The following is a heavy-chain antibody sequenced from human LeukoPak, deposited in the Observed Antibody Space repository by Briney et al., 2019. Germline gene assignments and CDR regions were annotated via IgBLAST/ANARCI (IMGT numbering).Heavy chain of an antibody. J-gene: IGHJ4*02. CDR2: IDQDGSEK. CDR3: ARDQGAAGDY. CDR1: GFTFSNYW. V-gene: IGHV3-7*01. Sequence: GGSLRLSCAASGFTFSNYWMTWVCQAPGKGLEWVANIDQDGSEKFHVDSVKGRFTISRDNAKDSLYLQMNSLRAEDTALYYCARDQGAAGDYWGQGTLVTVSS. D-gene: IGHD6-13*01.